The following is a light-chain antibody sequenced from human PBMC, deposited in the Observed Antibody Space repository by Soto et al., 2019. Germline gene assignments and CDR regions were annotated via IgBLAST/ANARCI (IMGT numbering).Light chain of an antibody. Sequence: QSVLTQPPSASGTPGQRVTISCSGSSSNIGSNYVYWYQQLPGTAPKLLISSNNQRPSGVPDRFSGSKSGTSASLAISGLRSEDEADYYCGAWDDSLSGPAFGGGTKLTVL. J-gene: IGLJ2*01. CDR2: SNN. V-gene: IGLV1-47*02. CDR1: SSNIGSNY. CDR3: GAWDDSLSGPA.